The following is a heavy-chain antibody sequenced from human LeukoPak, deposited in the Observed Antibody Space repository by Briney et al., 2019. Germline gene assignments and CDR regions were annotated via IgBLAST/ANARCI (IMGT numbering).Heavy chain of an antibody. J-gene: IGHJ5*02. Sequence: PGRSLRLSCAASGFTFSSYAMHWVRQAPGKGLEWVAVISYDGSNKYYADSVKGRFTISRDNSKNTLYLQMNSLRAEDTAVYYCAWWGYGSGFANWFDPWGQGTLVTVSS. CDR3: AWWGYGSGFANWFDP. V-gene: IGHV3-30-3*01. CDR2: ISYDGSNK. D-gene: IGHD3-10*01. CDR1: GFTFSSYA.